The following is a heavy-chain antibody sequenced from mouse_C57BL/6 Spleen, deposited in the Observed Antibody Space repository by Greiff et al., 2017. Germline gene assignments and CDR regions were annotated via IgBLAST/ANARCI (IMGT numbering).Heavy chain of an antibody. J-gene: IGHJ2*01. CDR2: ISSGGDYI. V-gene: IGHV5-9-1*02. Sequence: EVHLVESGEGLVKPGGSLKLSCAASGFTFSSYAMSWVRQTPEKRLEWVAYISSGGDYIYYADTVKGRFTISRDNARNTLYLQMSSLKSEDTAMYYCTREGLTGPYFDYWGQGTTLTVSS. CDR3: TREGLTGPYFDY. CDR1: GFTFSSYA. D-gene: IGHD4-1*01.